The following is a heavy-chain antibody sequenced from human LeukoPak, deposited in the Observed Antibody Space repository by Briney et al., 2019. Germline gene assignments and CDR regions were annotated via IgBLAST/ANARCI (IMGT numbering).Heavy chain of an antibody. CDR3: ARAFVLLWFGEPTPFDY. J-gene: IGHJ4*02. CDR2: MSETGSRQ. D-gene: IGHD3-10*01. V-gene: IGHV3-21*01. Sequence: KTGGSLRLSCAAPGFTFSSFSMNWVRQAPGMGLEWVSSMSETGSRQFYTDSVKGRFSISRDNAKNSLYLQMNSLRAEDTAVYYCARAFVLLWFGEPTPFDYWGQGTLVTVSS. CDR1: GFTFSSFS.